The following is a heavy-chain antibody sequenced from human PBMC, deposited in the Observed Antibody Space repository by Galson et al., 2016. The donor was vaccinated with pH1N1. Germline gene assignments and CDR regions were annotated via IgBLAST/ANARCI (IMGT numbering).Heavy chain of an antibody. D-gene: IGHD2/OR15-2a*01. CDR2: ITHTGNT. CDR3: ARGPHKNTFSRPGVYYSYMDV. V-gene: IGHV4-34*01. J-gene: IGHJ6*03. CDR1: SGSLSGFY. Sequence: SETLSLTCTVYSGSLSGFYWGWIRQPPGKGLEWIGEITHTGNTNYNPSLESRVTVSVDTSKNQFSLNLTSVTAADTAVYFCARGPHKNTFSRPGVYYSYMDVWGKGTTVTVSS.